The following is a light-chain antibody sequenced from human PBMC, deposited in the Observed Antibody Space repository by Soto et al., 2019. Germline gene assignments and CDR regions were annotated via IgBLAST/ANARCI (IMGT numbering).Light chain of an antibody. CDR3: QQRSNWLWT. J-gene: IGKJ1*01. CDR1: QSVSSS. V-gene: IGKV3-11*01. CDR2: DAS. Sequence: EIVLTQSPATLSLSPGERATLSCRASQSVSSSLAWYQQKPGQAPRLLIYDASNRATGIPARFSGSGSGTDFTLTISRLEPEDFAVYYCQQRSNWLWTFGQGTKGDIK.